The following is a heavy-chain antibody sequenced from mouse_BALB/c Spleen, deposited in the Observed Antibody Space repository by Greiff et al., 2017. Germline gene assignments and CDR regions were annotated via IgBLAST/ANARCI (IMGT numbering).Heavy chain of an antibody. J-gene: IGHJ3*01. CDR2: ILPGSGST. CDR3: ARRGPRVAY. CDR1: GYTFSSYW. Sequence: VQLKESGAELMKPGASVKISCKATGYTFSSYWIEWVKQRPGHGLEWIGEILPGSGSTNYNEKFKGKATFTADTSSNTAYMQLSSLTSEDSAVYYCARRGPRVAYWGQGTLVTVSA. V-gene: IGHV1-9*01.